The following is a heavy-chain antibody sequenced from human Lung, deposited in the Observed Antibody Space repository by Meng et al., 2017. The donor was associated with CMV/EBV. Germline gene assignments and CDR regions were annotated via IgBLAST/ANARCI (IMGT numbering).Heavy chain of an antibody. J-gene: IGHJ4*02. V-gene: IGHV3-21*01. CDR1: GFTFRVSS. D-gene: IGHD4-17*01. Sequence: GGSXRLXCAASGFTFRVSSMNWVRQAPGKGLEWVASISGNHRHIHYADSVKGRFTISRDNGKESLYLEMNSLRVEDTAVYYCARGLGYGDYEMNYLDYWGQGTLVTVSS. CDR2: ISGNHRHI. CDR3: ARGLGYGDYEMNYLDY.